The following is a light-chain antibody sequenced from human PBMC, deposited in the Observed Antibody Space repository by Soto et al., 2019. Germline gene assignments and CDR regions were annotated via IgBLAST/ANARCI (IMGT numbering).Light chain of an antibody. V-gene: IGLV2-11*01. CDR1: SSDVGGYNY. CDR2: DVN. CDR3: CSYAGSSTWV. J-gene: IGLJ3*02. Sequence: QSALTQPRSVSGSPGQSVTISCTGTSSDVGGYNYVSWYQQHPGKVPKLMIYDVNKRPSGVPDRFSGSKSGNTASLTISGLQAEDEADYYCCSYAGSSTWVFGGGTKLTVL.